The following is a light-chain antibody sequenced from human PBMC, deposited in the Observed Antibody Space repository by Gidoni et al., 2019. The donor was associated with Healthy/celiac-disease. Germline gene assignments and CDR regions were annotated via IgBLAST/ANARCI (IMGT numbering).Light chain of an antibody. CDR1: SSNIGSND. J-gene: IGLJ3*02. V-gene: IGLV1-47*01. CDR2: RNN. Sequence: QSVLTQPPSASGTPGQRVTISCSGSSSNIGSNDVYCYQQLPGTAPKLLIYRNNQRPSGVPDRFSGSKSGTSASLAISGLRSEDEADYYCAAWDDSLSGHWVFGGGTKLTVL. CDR3: AAWDDSLSGHWV.